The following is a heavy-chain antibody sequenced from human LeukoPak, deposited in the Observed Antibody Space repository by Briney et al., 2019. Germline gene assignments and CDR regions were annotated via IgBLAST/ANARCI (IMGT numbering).Heavy chain of an antibody. CDR3: ARVIAAAGVFDY. CDR1: GFTFSDYA. D-gene: IGHD6-13*01. V-gene: IGHV3-21*01. CDR2: ISSSSNYI. J-gene: IGHJ4*02. Sequence: PGGSLRLSCVASGFTFSDYAVNWVRQAPGKGLEWVSSISSSSNYIYYADSVKGRFTISRDNAKNSLYLQMNSLRAEDTAVYYCARVIAAAGVFDYWGQGTLVTVSS.